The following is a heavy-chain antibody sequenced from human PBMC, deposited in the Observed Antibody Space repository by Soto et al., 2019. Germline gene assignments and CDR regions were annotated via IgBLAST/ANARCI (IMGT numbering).Heavy chain of an antibody. D-gene: IGHD6-13*01. V-gene: IGHV3-23*01. CDR3: ALSFVRLHRAYSSADL. CDR2: IGGACSNI. Sequence: GGARRLSCAASGFTFSEYAMTWVRQAPGKGLEWVSVIGGACSNIYYADSVEGRFTVSRDNSKNTLYLRMDSPRVEDTAVYYCALSFVRLHRAYSSADLWGPRTMVTVSS. CDR1: GFTFSEYA. J-gene: IGHJ4*03.